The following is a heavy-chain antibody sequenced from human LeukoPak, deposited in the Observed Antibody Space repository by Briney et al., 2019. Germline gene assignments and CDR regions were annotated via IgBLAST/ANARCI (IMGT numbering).Heavy chain of an antibody. J-gene: IGHJ2*01. V-gene: IGHV3-33*06. Sequence: GGSLRLSCAASGFSFRDHGMHWVRQAPGKGLEWVAGLWYDGSNEDYAESVKGRFTIFRDNSKNTLYLRMNSLRVEDTAVYYCAKVPAYYYDSSGRRYFDYWGRGTLVTVSS. CDR2: LWYDGSNE. CDR1: GFSFRDHG. CDR3: AKVPAYYYDSSGRRYFDY. D-gene: IGHD3-22*01.